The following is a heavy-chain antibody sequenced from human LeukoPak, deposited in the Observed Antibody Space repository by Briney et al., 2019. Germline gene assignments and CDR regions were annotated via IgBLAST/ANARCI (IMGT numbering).Heavy chain of an antibody. Sequence: SVKVSCKASGGTFSSYAISWVRQAPGQGLEWMGGIIPIFGTANYAQKFQGRVTITADESTSTAYMELSSLRSEDTAVYYCARTPPHLAYCGGDRYFGAFDIWGQGTMVTVSS. CDR3: ARTPPHLAYCGGDRYFGAFDI. CDR2: IIPIFGTA. CDR1: GGTFSSYA. D-gene: IGHD2-21*01. V-gene: IGHV1-69*01. J-gene: IGHJ3*02.